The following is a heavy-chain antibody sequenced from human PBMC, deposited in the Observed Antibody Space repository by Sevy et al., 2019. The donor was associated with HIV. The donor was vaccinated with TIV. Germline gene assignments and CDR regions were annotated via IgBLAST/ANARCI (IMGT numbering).Heavy chain of an antibody. Sequence: GGSLRLSCAASGFTFSSYAMSWVRQAPGKGLEWVSAISGSGGSTYYADSVKGRFTISRDNSKNTLYLQMNSLRAEDTAVYYCAKRRGVDVWSGYYSAYYFDYWGQGTLVTVSS. CDR2: ISGSGGST. D-gene: IGHD3-3*01. CDR3: AKRRGVDVWSGYYSAYYFDY. V-gene: IGHV3-23*01. CDR1: GFTFSSYA. J-gene: IGHJ4*02.